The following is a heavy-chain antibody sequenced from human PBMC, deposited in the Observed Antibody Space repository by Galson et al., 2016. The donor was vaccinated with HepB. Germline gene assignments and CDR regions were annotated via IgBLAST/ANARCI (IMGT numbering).Heavy chain of an antibody. CDR3: VRPEGIQLWSPHYYYYYGMDV. CDR2: ISYDGSNE. J-gene: IGHJ6*02. CDR1: GFTFSSYG. D-gene: IGHD5-18*01. Sequence: SLRLSCAASGFTFSSYGMHWVRQAPGKGLEWVAVISYDGSNEYYTDFVKGRFIISRDNSKNTLYLQMNSLRAEDTAVYYCVRPEGIQLWSPHYYYYYGMDVWGQGTTVTVSS. V-gene: IGHV3-30*19.